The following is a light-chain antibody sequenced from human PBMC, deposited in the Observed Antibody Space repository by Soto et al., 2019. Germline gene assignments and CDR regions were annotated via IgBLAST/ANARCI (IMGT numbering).Light chain of an antibody. J-gene: IGLJ2*01. CDR1: SSNIESNW. CDR2: NNN. Sequence: QAVVTQAPSVSGTPGQRATISCSGSSSNIESNWIYWYQQLPGTAPKLLIYNNNQRPSGVPDRFSGSKSGTSASLAITVPRFDYEADYYCATWDDDLYTPIIGGGTKLTVL. CDR3: ATWDDDLYTPI. V-gene: IGLV1-47*02.